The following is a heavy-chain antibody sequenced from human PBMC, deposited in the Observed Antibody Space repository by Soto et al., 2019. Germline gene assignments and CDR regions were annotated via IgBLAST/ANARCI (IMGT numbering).Heavy chain of an antibody. Sequence: ASLKVSCKASGYTFTIYGISWVRQAPGQGLEWMGWISAYNGNTNYAQKLQGRVTMTTDTSTSTAYMELRSLRSDDTAVYYWARDWWSGYYTPWGYYYGMDVWG. J-gene: IGHJ6*02. CDR3: ARDWWSGYYTPWGYYYGMDV. D-gene: IGHD3-3*01. V-gene: IGHV1-18*01. CDR2: ISAYNGNT. CDR1: GYTFTIYG.